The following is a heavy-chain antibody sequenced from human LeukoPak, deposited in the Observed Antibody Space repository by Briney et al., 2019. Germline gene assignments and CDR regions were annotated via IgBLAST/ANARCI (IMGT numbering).Heavy chain of an antibody. CDR1: GFTYRDFG. J-gene: IGHJ5*02. CDR3: VKGGSSSHNWFDP. V-gene: IGHV3-30*02. Sequence: PGGSLRLSCAASGFTYRDFGMHWVRQAPGKGLERVAFIRNDGSKDYYPDSVKGRFTISRDNSRTTLYLQMHSLRIEDTAVYYCVKGGSSSHNWFDPWGQGILVTVSS. CDR2: IRNDGSKD. D-gene: IGHD6-13*01.